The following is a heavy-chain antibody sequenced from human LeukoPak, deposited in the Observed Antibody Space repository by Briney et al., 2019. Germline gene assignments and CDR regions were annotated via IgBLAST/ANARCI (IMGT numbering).Heavy chain of an antibody. CDR1: GFTVSSNY. CDR3: TRDPGRCTSTSCYPDY. CDR2: IYSGGST. Sequence: GGSLRLSCAASGFTVSSNYMSWVRQAPGKGLEWVSVIYSGGSTYYADSVKGRFTISRDNAKNSMYLQMNSLRAEDTAVYYCTRDPGRCTSTSCYPDYWGQGTLVTVSS. J-gene: IGHJ4*02. V-gene: IGHV3-53*01. D-gene: IGHD2-2*01.